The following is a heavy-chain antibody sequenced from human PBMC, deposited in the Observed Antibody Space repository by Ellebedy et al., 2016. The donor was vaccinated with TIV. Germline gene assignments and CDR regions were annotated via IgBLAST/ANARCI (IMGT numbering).Heavy chain of an antibody. Sequence: PGGSLRLSCAASGLTFRSYWMHWVRQAPGKGPVWVSRINSDVSSTTYADSVKGRFTISRDNAKNTLYLQMNSLRAEDTAVYYCARAGSSGWEAYFDLWGRGTLVTVSS. CDR2: INSDVSST. CDR1: GLTFRSYW. D-gene: IGHD6-19*01. CDR3: ARAGSSGWEAYFDL. J-gene: IGHJ2*01. V-gene: IGHV3-74*01.